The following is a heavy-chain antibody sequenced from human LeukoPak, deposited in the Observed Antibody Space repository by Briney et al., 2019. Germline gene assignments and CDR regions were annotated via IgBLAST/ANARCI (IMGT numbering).Heavy chain of an antibody. J-gene: IGHJ4*02. V-gene: IGHV1-8*01. D-gene: IGHD1-14*01. CDR2: MNPNSGAT. CDR3: ARDKGITRYIDY. Sequence: ASVKVSCKASGYTFTSYDINWLRQATGQGPEWMGWMNPNSGATGYAQKFQGRVTITRDTSASTAYMELSSLRSEDTAVYYCARDKGITRYIDYWGQGTLVTVSS. CDR1: GYTFTSYD.